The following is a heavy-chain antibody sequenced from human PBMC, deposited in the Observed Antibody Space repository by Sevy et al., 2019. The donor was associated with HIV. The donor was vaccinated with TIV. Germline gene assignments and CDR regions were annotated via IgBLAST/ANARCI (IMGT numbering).Heavy chain of an antibody. CDR3: ARERGTRVVDY. J-gene: IGHJ4*02. CDR1: GFTFSSYS. V-gene: IGHV3-21*01. Sequence: GGSLRLSCAASGFTFSSYSMNWVRQAPGKGLEWVSSISSSSSYIYYAHSVKGRFTISRDNAKNSLYLQMNSLRAEDTAVYYCARERGTRVVDYWGQGTLVTVSS. CDR2: ISSSSSYI. D-gene: IGHD1-1*01.